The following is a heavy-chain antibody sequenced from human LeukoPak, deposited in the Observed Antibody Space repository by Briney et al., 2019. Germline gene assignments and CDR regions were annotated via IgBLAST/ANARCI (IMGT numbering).Heavy chain of an antibody. CDR1: GFTFSSYW. Sequence: GGSLRLSCAASGFTFSSYWMSWVRQAPGKGLERVANIKQDGSEKYYVDSVKGRFTISRDNAKNSLYLQMNSLRAEDTAVYYCAREFGDYDSSGYYWRYYFDYWGQGTLLTVSS. CDR3: AREFGDYDSSGYYWRYYFDY. V-gene: IGHV3-7*01. J-gene: IGHJ4*02. D-gene: IGHD3-22*01. CDR2: IKQDGSEK.